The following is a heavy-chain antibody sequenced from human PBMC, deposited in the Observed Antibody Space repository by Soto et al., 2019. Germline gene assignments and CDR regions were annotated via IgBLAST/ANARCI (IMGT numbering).Heavy chain of an antibody. CDR2: IYYSGST. CDR3: ARDRIHYYGSGSYYNWFDP. Sequence: PSETLSLTCTVSGGSISSSSYYWSWIRQPPGKGLEWIGYIYYSGSTNYNPSLKSRVTISVDTSKNQFSLKLSSVTAADTAVYYCARDRIHYYGSGSYYNWFDPWGQGTLVTVSS. J-gene: IGHJ5*02. V-gene: IGHV4-61*01. CDR1: GGSISSSSYY. D-gene: IGHD3-10*01.